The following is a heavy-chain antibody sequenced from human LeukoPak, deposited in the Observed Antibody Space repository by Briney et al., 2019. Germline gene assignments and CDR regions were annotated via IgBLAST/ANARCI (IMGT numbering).Heavy chain of an antibody. D-gene: IGHD6-6*01. V-gene: IGHV1-46*01. CDR3: ARAHGYSSSSGALFDY. CDR2: INPSGGST. J-gene: IGHJ4*02. CDR1: GYTFTSYY. Sequence: ASVKVSCKASGYTFTSYYMHWVRQAPGQGLEWMGIINPSGGSTSYAQKFQGRVTMTRDTSTSTVYMELSSLRSEDTAVYYCARAHGYSSSSGALFDYWGQGTLVTVSS.